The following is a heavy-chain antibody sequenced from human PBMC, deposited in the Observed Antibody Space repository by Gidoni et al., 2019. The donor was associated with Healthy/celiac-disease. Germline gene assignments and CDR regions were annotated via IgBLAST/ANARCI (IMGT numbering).Heavy chain of an antibody. CDR2: VRGYSGNT. Sequence: QVQLVQSGAEVKKPGASVKVSCKASGDTFTSYGISWVRHAPGQGLEWMGWVRGYSGNTNYAQKLQGRVTMTTDTSTSTAYMELRSLRSDDTAVYYCARDLLRFAELSWAFDIWGQGTMVTVSS. D-gene: IGHD3-10*01. CDR1: GDTFTSYG. CDR3: ARDLLRFAELSWAFDI. V-gene: IGHV1-18*01. J-gene: IGHJ3*02.